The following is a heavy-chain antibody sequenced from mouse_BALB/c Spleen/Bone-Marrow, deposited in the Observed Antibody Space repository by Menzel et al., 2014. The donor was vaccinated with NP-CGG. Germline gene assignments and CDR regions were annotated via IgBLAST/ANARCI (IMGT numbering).Heavy chain of an antibody. V-gene: IGHV14-3*02. CDR3: ARYRLGTYFDY. CDR1: GFNIKDTY. J-gene: IGHJ2*01. D-gene: IGHD1-2*01. CDR2: IDPANGNT. Sequence: VQLQQSGAELVKPGASVKLPCTASGFNIKDTYMHWVKQRPEQGLEWIGRIDPANGNTKYDPKFQGKATITADTSSNTAYLQLSSLTSEDTAVYYCARYRLGTYFDYWGQGTTLTVSS.